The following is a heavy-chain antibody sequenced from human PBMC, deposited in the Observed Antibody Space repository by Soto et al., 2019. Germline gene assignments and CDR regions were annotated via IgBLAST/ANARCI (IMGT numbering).Heavy chain of an antibody. CDR3: PRVYAAGQQQVIHAFDI. CDR2: ISTNNGNT. J-gene: IGHJ3*02. V-gene: IGHV1-18*01. Sequence: QVQLVQSGAEVKKPGASVKVSCKASGYTFTSYGISWVRQAPGQGLEWMGWISTNNGNTNYAQKLQGRVTMTTDTATSTDYMKLRSLRSDDTAVNYCPRVYAAGQQQVIHAFDIWGQGTMVTVSS. D-gene: IGHD6-13*01. CDR1: GYTFTSYG.